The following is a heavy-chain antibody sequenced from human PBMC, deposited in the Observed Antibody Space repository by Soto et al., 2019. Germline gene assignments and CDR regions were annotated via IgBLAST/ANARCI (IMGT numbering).Heavy chain of an antibody. CDR3: ARDSGSYYTAYYYYYGMDV. V-gene: IGHV1-69*13. J-gene: IGHJ6*02. CDR1: GGTFSIYA. D-gene: IGHD1-26*01. CDR2: IIPIFGTA. Sequence: GASVKVSCKASGGTFSIYAISWVRQAPGQGLEWMGGIIPIFGTANYAQKFQGRVTITADESTSTAYMELSSLRSEDTAVYYCARDSGSYYTAYYYYYGMDVWGQGTTVTVSS.